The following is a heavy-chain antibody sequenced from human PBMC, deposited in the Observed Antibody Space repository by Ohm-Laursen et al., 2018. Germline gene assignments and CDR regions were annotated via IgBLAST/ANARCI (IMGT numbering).Heavy chain of an antibody. CDR2: IYYSGST. J-gene: IGHJ6*02. V-gene: IGHV4-59*08. D-gene: IGHD1-14*01. Sequence: GTLSLTCTVSGGSISSYYWSWIRQPPGKGLEWIGYIYYSGSTNYNPSLKSRVTISVDTSKNQFSLKLRSVTAADTAVYYCARLPGTLPNYYYYYYGMDVWGQGTTVTVSS. CDR3: ARLPGTLPNYYYYYYGMDV. CDR1: GGSISSYY.